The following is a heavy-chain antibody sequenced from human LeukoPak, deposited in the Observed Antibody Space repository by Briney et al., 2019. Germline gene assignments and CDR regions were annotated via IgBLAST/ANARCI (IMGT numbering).Heavy chain of an antibody. V-gene: IGHV4-30-4*01. J-gene: IGHJ5*02. CDR1: GGSISSGDYY. CDR2: MYYSGST. CDR3: ARPYYYDSRIDP. D-gene: IGHD3-22*01. Sequence: SETLSLTCTVSGGSISSGDYYWRWIRQPPGKGLEWIAYMYYSGSTYYNPSLKSRVTMSADTSKNQLSLKLSSVTAADTAVYYCARPYYYDSRIDPWGQGVLVTVSS.